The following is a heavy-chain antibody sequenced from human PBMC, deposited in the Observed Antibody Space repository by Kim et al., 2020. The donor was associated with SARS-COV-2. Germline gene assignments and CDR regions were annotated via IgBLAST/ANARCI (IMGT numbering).Heavy chain of an antibody. V-gene: IGHV3-9*01. CDR3: AKVGITFGGVNTKWFDP. Sequence: VEGRVTISRDNAKNSLYLQMNSLRAEDTALYYCAKVGITFGGVNTKWFDPWGQGTLVTVSS. J-gene: IGHJ5*02. D-gene: IGHD3-16*01.